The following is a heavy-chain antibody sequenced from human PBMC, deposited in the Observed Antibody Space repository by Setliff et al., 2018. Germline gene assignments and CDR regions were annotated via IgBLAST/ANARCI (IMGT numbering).Heavy chain of an antibody. V-gene: IGHV3-7*01. CDR2: INPDGSEK. D-gene: IGHD3-10*01. CDR1: GFTYNNDW. Sequence: ETLSLSCGASGFTYNNDWVSWVRQAPGKGLEWLASINPDGSEKYYVDSVKGRFTISRDNAKNSLSLQMNSLRTEDTAVYYCFGAGTCSYWGQGTQVTVSS. J-gene: IGHJ4*02. CDR3: FGAGTCSY.